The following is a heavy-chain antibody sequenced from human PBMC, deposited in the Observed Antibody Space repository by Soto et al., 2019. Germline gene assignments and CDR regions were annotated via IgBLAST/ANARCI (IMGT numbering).Heavy chain of an antibody. CDR2: INPSGSIT. D-gene: IGHD1-26*01. CDR3: ASPIGGSYNAFDI. CDR1: GYTFISYY. V-gene: IGHV1-46*01. J-gene: IGHJ3*02. Sequence: ASVKVSCKASGYTFISYYMHWVRQAPGQGLQWMGIINPSGSITTYAQKFQGRVTMTRDTPTSTVYMELSSLTSDDTAVYYCASPIGGSYNAFDIWGQGTMVTVSS.